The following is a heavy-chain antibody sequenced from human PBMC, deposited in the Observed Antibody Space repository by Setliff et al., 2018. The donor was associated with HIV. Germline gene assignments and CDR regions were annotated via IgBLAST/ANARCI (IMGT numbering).Heavy chain of an antibody. D-gene: IGHD3-10*01. CDR2: IYTSGST. V-gene: IGHV4-61*09. CDR3: ARYYYSSGSRQIDAFDI. J-gene: IGHJ3*02. Sequence: SETLSLTCTVSGGSISSGSYYWSWIRQPAGKGLEWIGHIYTSGSTNYNPSLKSRVTISVDTSKNQFSLKLSSVTAADTAVYYCARYYYSSGSRQIDAFDIWGQGTMVTVSS. CDR1: GGSISSGSYY.